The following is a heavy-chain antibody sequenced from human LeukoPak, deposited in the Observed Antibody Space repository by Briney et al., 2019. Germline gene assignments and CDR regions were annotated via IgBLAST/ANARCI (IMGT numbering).Heavy chain of an antibody. Sequence: GESLKISCKGSGYIFTNQWIGWVRQMPGKGLEWMGIIYPGDSDTRYSPSFQGQVTISADKSISTAYLQWSSLKASDSAIYYCARRGRAYSGSYMDVWGEGTTVTVSS. CDR2: IYPGDSDT. J-gene: IGHJ6*03. V-gene: IGHV5-51*01. CDR1: GYIFTNQW. D-gene: IGHD5-12*01. CDR3: ARRGRAYSGSYMDV.